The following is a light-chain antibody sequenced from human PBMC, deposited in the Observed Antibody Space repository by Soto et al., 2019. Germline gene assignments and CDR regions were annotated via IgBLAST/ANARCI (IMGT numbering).Light chain of an antibody. CDR1: QSLLHSNGYNY. CDR3: MQALQTL. Sequence: DIVMTQSPLSLXVTPGEPASISCRSSQSLLHSNGYNYLDWYLQKPGQSPQLLIYLGSNRASGVPDRFSGSGSGTDFTLKISRVEAEDVGVYYCMQALQTLFGGGTKVEIK. J-gene: IGKJ4*01. V-gene: IGKV2-28*01. CDR2: LGS.